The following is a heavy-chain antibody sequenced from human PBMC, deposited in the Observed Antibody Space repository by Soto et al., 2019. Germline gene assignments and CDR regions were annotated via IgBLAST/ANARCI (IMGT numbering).Heavy chain of an antibody. J-gene: IGHJ6*02. CDR2: IYYGGSA. Sequence: SETLSLTCTVSGGSISTYYWSWIRQPPGKGLEWIGYIYYGGSADYNPSLKSRVTISVDTSKKQFSLKLSSVTAADTAVYYCARESITMIVVVIVSYGMDVWGQGTTVTVSS. V-gene: IGHV4-59*12. CDR3: ARESITMIVVVIVSYGMDV. D-gene: IGHD3-22*01. CDR1: GGSISTYY.